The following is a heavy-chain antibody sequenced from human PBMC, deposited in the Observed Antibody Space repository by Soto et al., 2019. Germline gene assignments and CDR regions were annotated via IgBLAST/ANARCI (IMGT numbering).Heavy chain of an antibody. CDR3: ARDLIGAGYYVSGISVV. Sequence: QVQLGQSGAEVKKPGASVKVSCKASGYTFTGYGISWVRQAPGQGLEWMGWISAYKGNTNYAQKRQGRVTMTTDTSTSTADMELSRLRYDDRAVYYCARDLIGAGYYVSGISVVWGQGTPVTLSS. D-gene: IGHD3-10*01. J-gene: IGHJ4*02. V-gene: IGHV1-18*01. CDR2: ISAYKGNT. CDR1: GYTFTGYG.